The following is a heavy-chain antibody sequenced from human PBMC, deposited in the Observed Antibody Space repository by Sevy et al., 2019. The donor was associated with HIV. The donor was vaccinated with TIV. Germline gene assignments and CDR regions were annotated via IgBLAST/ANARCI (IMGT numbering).Heavy chain of an antibody. J-gene: IGHJ4*02. Sequence: ASVMVSCKASGYTFTSYGISWVRQAPGQGLEWMGWISAYNGNTNYAQKLQGRVTMTTDTSTSTAYMELRSLRSDDTAVYYCASQQWLAPFDYWGQGTLVTVSS. D-gene: IGHD6-19*01. CDR1: GYTFTSYG. CDR2: ISAYNGNT. CDR3: ASQQWLAPFDY. V-gene: IGHV1-18*01.